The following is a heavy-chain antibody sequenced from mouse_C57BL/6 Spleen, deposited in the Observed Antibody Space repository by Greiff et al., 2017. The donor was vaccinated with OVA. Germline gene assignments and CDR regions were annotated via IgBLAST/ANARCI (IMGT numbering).Heavy chain of an antibody. CDR3: ARDRDYYVSSPYAMDY. D-gene: IGHD1-1*01. Sequence: EVQGVESGGGLVKPGGSLKLSCAASGFTFSSYAMSWVRQTPEKRLEWVATISDGGSYTYYPDKVKGRFTISRDNAKKNLYLKMSHLKSEDTAMYYCARDRDYYVSSPYAMDYWGQGTSVTVSS. CDR1: GFTFSSYA. J-gene: IGHJ4*01. V-gene: IGHV5-4*01. CDR2: ISDGGSYT.